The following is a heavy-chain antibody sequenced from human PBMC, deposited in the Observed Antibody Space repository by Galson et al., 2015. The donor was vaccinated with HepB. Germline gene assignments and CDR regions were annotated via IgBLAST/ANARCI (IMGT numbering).Heavy chain of an antibody. V-gene: IGHV5-10-1*01. J-gene: IGHJ5*02. CDR1: GYSFTSYW. CDR3: ARSPGIAAPFDP. Sequence: QSGAEVKKPGESLKISCKGSGYSFTSYWISWVRQMPGKGLEWMGRIDPSDSYTNYSPSFQGHVTISADKSISTAYLQWSSLKASDTAMYYCARSPGIAAPFDPWGQGTLVTVSS. CDR2: IDPSDSYT. D-gene: IGHD6-13*01.